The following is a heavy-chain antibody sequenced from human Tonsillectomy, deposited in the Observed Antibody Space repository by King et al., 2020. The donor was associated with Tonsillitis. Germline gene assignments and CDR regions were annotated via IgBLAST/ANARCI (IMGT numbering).Heavy chain of an antibody. V-gene: IGHV3-30*01. Sequence: QLVQSGGGVVQPGRSLRLSCAAPGFTFGNYDMNWVRQAPGKGLEWVAIVSYEGSNKQYADSVKGRLTISRDNSRNTMYLQMNSLRGDDTAVYYCARGESRYDYDSTGYYDLWGQGTLVTVSS. CDR3: ARGESRYDYDSTGYYDL. D-gene: IGHD3-22*01. CDR1: GFTFGNYD. J-gene: IGHJ5*02. CDR2: VSYEGSNK.